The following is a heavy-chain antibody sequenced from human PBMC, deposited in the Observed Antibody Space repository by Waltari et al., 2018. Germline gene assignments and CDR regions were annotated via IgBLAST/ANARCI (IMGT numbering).Heavy chain of an antibody. J-gene: IGHJ2*01. CDR3: TKQLIAAGGDWYFDL. V-gene: IGHV3-73*02. D-gene: IGHD6-13*01. Sequence: EAQLVECGGGLVQPGGSLKLSCAASGFIFSGSAIHWVRQASGRGLEWVSRIRRPDDYATEIAVPVKGRFSSSRDDSKKTANLQKISLKSEDTGVYYCTKQLIAAGGDWYFDLAGRSTLVTGSS. CDR1: GFIFSGSA. CDR2: IRRPDDYAT.